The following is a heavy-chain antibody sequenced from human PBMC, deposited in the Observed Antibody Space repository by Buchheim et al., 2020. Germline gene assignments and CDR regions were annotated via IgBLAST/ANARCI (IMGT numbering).Heavy chain of an antibody. J-gene: IGHJ3*02. CDR3: ARGVGGIEAPGI. CDR1: GLIFSSYG. V-gene: IGHV3-33*01. CDR2: IWNDGSNK. Sequence: QVQLVESGGGVVQPGRSLRLSCAASGLIFSSYGMHWVRQAPGKGLEWVAFIWNDGSNKYYEDSVKGRFTISRDNSKKTLYLQMNSLRAEDTAIYYCARGVGGIEAPGIWGQGT. D-gene: IGHD6-13*01.